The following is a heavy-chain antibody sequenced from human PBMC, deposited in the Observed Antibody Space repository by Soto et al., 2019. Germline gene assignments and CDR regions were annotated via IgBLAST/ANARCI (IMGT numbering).Heavy chain of an antibody. J-gene: IGHJ6*02. CDR2: ISYDGSNK. CDR1: GFTFSSYA. CDR3: ARDYDFWSGYRPYYYYGMDV. D-gene: IGHD3-3*01. Sequence: PGGSLRLSCAASGFTFSSYAMHWVRQAPGKGLEWVAVISYDGSNKYYADSVKGRFTISRDNSKNTLYLQMNSLRAEDTAVYYCARDYDFWSGYRPYYYYGMDVWGQGTTVTVSS. V-gene: IGHV3-30-3*01.